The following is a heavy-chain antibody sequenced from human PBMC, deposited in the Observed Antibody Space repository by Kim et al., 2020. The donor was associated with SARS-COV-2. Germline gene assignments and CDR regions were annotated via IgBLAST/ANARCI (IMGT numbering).Heavy chain of an antibody. V-gene: IGHV4-59*13. J-gene: IGHJ5*02. D-gene: IGHD3-3*01. Sequence: SETLSLTCTVSGGSISSYYWSWIRQPPGKGLEWIGYIYYSGSTNYNPSLKSRVTISVDTSKNQFSLKLSSVTAADTAVYYCARGALGFFGVVGWCDPWGQGTLVTVSS. CDR2: IYYSGST. CDR1: GGSISSYY. CDR3: ARGALGFFGVVGWCDP.